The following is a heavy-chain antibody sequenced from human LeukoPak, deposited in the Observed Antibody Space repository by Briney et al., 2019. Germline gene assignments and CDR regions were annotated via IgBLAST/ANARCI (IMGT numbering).Heavy chain of an antibody. CDR1: GFTFTSYA. J-gene: IGHJ4*02. Sequence: PGGSLRLSCAASGFTFTSYALSWVRQAPGKGLEWVSVITGSAGSTYYADSVKGRFTISRDNSKNTLYLQMNSLRAEDTAVYYCAKKTVAGTLFDYWGQGTLVTVSS. D-gene: IGHD6-19*01. V-gene: IGHV3-23*01. CDR2: ITGSAGST. CDR3: AKKTVAGTLFDY.